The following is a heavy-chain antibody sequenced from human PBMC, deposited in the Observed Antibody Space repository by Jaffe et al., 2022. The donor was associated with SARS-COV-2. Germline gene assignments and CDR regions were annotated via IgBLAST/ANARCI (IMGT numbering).Heavy chain of an antibody. Sequence: QVQLQESGPGLVKPSETLSLTCTVSGGSISSYYWSWIRQPPGKGLEWIGYIYYSGSTNYNPSLKSRVTISVDTSKNQFSLKLSSVTAADTAVYYCARDYPSGYSYGDYYYGMDVWGQGTTVTVSS. D-gene: IGHD5-18*01. CDR2: IYYSGST. V-gene: IGHV4-59*01. J-gene: IGHJ6*02. CDR3: ARDYPSGYSYGDYYYGMDV. CDR1: GGSISSYY.